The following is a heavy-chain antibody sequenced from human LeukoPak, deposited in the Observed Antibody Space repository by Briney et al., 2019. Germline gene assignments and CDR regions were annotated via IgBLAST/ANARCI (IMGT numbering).Heavy chain of an antibody. D-gene: IGHD3-3*01. CDR3: AKDGTIFGVVRGAFGI. J-gene: IGHJ3*02. CDR1: GFTFSSYA. Sequence: PGGSLRLSCAASGFTFSSYAMSWVRQAPGKGLEWVSAISGSGGSTYNADSVKGRFTISRDNSKNTLYLQMSSLRAEDTAVYYCAKDGTIFGVVRGAFGIWGQGTMVTVSS. V-gene: IGHV3-23*01. CDR2: ISGSGGST.